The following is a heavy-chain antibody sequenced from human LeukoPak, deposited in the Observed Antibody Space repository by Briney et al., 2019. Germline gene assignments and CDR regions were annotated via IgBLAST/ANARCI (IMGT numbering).Heavy chain of an antibody. Sequence: SETLSLTCTVPGGSISSSSYYWGWIRQPPGKGLEWIGSIYYSGSTYYNPSLKSRVTISVDTSKNQFSLKLSSVTAADTAVYYCARHGGGSTYYYDSSGYYPFDYWGQGTLVTVSS. CDR1: GGSISSSSYY. J-gene: IGHJ4*02. D-gene: IGHD3-22*01. CDR2: IYYSGST. CDR3: ARHGGGSTYYYDSSGYYPFDY. V-gene: IGHV4-39*01.